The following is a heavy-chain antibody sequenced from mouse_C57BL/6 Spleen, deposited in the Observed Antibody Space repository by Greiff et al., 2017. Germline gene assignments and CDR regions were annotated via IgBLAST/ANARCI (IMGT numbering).Heavy chain of an antibody. CDR2: ISSGGSYT. J-gene: IGHJ1*03. Sequence: EVKLVESGGDLVKPGGSLKLSCAASGFTFSSYGMSWVRQTPDKRLEWVATISSGGSYTYSPDSVKGRFTISRDNAKNTLYLQMSRLKSEDTAMYYCARPPYGNYRYFDVWGTGTTVTVSS. CDR1: GFTFSSYG. D-gene: IGHD2-1*01. CDR3: ARPPYGNYRYFDV. V-gene: IGHV5-6*01.